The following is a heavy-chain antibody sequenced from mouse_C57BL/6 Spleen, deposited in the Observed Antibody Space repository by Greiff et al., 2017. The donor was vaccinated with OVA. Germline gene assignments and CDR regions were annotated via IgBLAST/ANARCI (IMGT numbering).Heavy chain of an antibody. V-gene: IGHV14-2*01. J-gene: IGHJ3*01. CDR3: ARSTPLYGSSYGGFAY. Sequence: DVKLQESGAELVKPGASVKLSCTASGFNIKDYYMHWVKQRTEQGLEWIGRIDPEDGETKYAPKFQGKATITADTSSNTAYLQLSSLTSEDTAVYYCARSTPLYGSSYGGFAYWGQGTLVTVSA. CDR1: GFNIKDYY. CDR2: IDPEDGET. D-gene: IGHD1-1*01.